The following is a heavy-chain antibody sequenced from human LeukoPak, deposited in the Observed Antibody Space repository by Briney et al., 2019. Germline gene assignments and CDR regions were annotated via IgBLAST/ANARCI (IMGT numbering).Heavy chain of an antibody. CDR1: GFTFNSYS. V-gene: IGHV3-21*01. CDR3: ARDRGVLSPAYFDY. Sequence: PGGSLRLSCAASGFTFNSYSMNWVRQAPGKGLEWVSSISSSSSYIYYADSVKGRFTISRDNAKNSLYLQMNSLRAEDTAVYYCARDRGVLSPAYFDYWGQGTLVTVSS. CDR2: ISSSSSYI. J-gene: IGHJ4*02.